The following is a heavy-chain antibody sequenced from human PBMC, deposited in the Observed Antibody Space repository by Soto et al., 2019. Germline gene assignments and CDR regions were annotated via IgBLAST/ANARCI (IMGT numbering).Heavy chain of an antibody. CDR1: GGTFSSYA. V-gene: IGHV1-69*05. D-gene: IGHD6-19*01. Sequence: QVQLVQSGAEVKKPGSSVKVSCKASGGTFSSYAISWVRQAPGQGLEWMGGIIPIFGTANYAQKFQGRVTITTEKSTSTAHMERSSLRSADTAVYYCASPPPRVAVAGTPVAEYFQHWGQGTLVTVSS. CDR2: IIPIFGTA. J-gene: IGHJ1*01. CDR3: ASPPPRVAVAGTPVAEYFQH.